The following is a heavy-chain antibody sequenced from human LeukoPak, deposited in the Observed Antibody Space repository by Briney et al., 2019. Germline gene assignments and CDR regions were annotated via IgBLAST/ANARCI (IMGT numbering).Heavy chain of an antibody. CDR3: ARISYSKSFLDY. CDR1: GFSLSTTGMR. V-gene: IGHV2-70*04. D-gene: IGHD4-11*01. CDR2: IDWDDDK. J-gene: IGHJ4*02. Sequence: SGPTLVNPTQTLTLTCSFSGFSLSTTGMRVSWIRQPPGKALEWLARIDWDDDKFYTTSLKTRLTISKDTSKNQVVLTMTNMDPVDTATYSCARISYSKSFLDYWVQGTLVTVSS.